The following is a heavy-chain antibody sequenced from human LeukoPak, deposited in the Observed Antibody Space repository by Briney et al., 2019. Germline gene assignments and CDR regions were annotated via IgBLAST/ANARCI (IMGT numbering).Heavy chain of an antibody. V-gene: IGHV4-59*05. Sequence: SETLSLTCTVSGGSISSYYWSWIRQPPGKGLEWIGSIYYSGSTYYNPSLKSRVTISVDTSKNQFSLKLSSVTAADTAVYYCASPTYYYDSSGYRFDYWGQGTLVTVSS. D-gene: IGHD3-22*01. J-gene: IGHJ4*02. CDR1: GGSISSYY. CDR3: ASPTYYYDSSGYRFDY. CDR2: IYYSGST.